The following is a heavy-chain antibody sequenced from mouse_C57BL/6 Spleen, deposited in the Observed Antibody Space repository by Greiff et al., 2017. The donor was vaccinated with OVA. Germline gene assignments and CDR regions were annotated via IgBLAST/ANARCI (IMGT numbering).Heavy chain of an antibody. CDR2: IDPSDSYT. Sequence: QVQLKQPGAELVMPGASVKLSCKASGYTFTSYWMHWVKQRPGQGLEWIGEIDPSDSYTNYNQKFKGKSTLTVDKSSSTAYMQLSSLTSEDSAVYYGARSGGGSSYGLYFDVWGTGTTVTVSS. CDR1: GYTFTSYW. D-gene: IGHD1-1*01. V-gene: IGHV1-69*01. J-gene: IGHJ1*03. CDR3: ARSGGGSSYGLYFDV.